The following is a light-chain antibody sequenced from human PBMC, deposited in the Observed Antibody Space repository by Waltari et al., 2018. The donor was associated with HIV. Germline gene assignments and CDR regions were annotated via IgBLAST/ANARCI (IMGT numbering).Light chain of an antibody. CDR1: DSDFGLYNP. V-gene: IGLV2-14*03. CDR2: DVD. Sequence: AVTQPASVSGLPGQSTTISCPGDDSDFGLYNPVPWYQQHSGKPPRLILYDVDSRASGVSDRFSGSMSGNTASLTISGLRAEDEGHYYCASFTDDNTVIFGGGTEVTVL. CDR3: ASFTDDNTVI. J-gene: IGLJ2*01.